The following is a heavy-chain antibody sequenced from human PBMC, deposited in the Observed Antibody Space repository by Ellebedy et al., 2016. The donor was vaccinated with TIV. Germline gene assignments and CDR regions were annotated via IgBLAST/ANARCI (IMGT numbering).Heavy chain of an antibody. CDR3: ARVYGSGWSTMIWYFDL. CDR1: GGSISSSSYY. CDR2: IYYSGST. J-gene: IGHJ2*01. Sequence: MPSETLSLTCTVSGGSISSSSYYWGWIRQPPGKGLEWIGYIYYSGSTNCNPSLKSRVTISVDTSKNQFSLKLSSVTAADTAVYYCARVYGSGWSTMIWYFDLWGRGTLVTVSS. V-gene: IGHV4-61*05. D-gene: IGHD6-19*01.